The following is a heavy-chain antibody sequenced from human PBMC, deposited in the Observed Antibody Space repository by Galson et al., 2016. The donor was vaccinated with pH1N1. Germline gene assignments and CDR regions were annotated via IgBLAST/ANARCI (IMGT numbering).Heavy chain of an antibody. CDR1: GYIFTNSY. J-gene: IGHJ4*02. CDR3: VREPHRGARYFDF. Sequence: SVKVSCKASGYIFTNSYIHWVRQAPGQGLEWMGIIIPSGGNTSYAQEFRGRLTMTRDTSTSTVYMELSSLRSEDTAMYYCVREPHRGARYFDFWGQGTLVTVSS. CDR2: IIPSGGNT. V-gene: IGHV1-46*01. D-gene: IGHD6-25*01.